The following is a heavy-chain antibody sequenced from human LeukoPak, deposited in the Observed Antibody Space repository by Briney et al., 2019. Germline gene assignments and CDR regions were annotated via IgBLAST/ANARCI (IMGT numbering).Heavy chain of an antibody. J-gene: IGHJ4*02. CDR2: IYYSGST. V-gene: IGHV4-39*01. D-gene: IGHD6-13*01. Sequence: SETLSLTCTVSGGSISSSSYYWGWIRQPPGKGLEWIGSIYYSGSTYYNPSLKSRVTISVDTSKNQFSLKLSSVTAADTAVYYCARVPLPYSSSWNDYWGQGTLVTVSS. CDR3: ARVPLPYSSSWNDY. CDR1: GGSISSSSYY.